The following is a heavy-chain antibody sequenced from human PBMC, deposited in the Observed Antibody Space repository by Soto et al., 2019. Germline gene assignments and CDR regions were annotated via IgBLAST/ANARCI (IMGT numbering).Heavy chain of an antibody. CDR1: GFTFSSYA. V-gene: IGHV3-23*01. D-gene: IGHD4-17*01. Sequence: EVQLLESGGGLVQPGGSLRLSCAASGFTFSSYAMSWVRQAQGKGLEWVSAISGSGGSTYYADSVKGRFTISRDNSKNTLYLQMNSLRAEDTAVYYCAKVTYGDHTPFDYWGQGTLVTVSS. CDR3: AKVTYGDHTPFDY. CDR2: ISGSGGST. J-gene: IGHJ4*02.